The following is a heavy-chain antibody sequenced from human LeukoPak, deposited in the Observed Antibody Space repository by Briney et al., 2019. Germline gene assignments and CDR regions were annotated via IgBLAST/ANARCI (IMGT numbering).Heavy chain of an antibody. CDR1: GFTFSSYW. Sequence: GSLRLSCAASGFTFSSYWMSWIRQPPGKGLEWIGYIYYSGSTNYNPSLKSRVTISVDTSKNQFSLKLSSVTAADTAVYYCARGSGGQYDAFDIWGQGTMVTVSS. V-gene: IGHV4-59*01. D-gene: IGHD2-8*02. CDR3: ARGSGGQYDAFDI. CDR2: IYYSGST. J-gene: IGHJ3*02.